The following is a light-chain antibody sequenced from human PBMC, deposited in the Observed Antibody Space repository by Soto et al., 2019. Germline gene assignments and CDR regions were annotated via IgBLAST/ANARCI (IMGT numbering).Light chain of an antibody. V-gene: IGKV1-5*03. CDR1: QSINNW. Sequence: DIQMTQSPSILSASIGDRVTITCRASQSINNWLAWYQQKPGKAPRLLIYEAFSLENGVPSRFGGSGSGTEFPLTISSLQPDDVATYYCQKYNRYSWTFGQGTKVEIK. CDR2: EAF. CDR3: QKYNRYSWT. J-gene: IGKJ1*01.